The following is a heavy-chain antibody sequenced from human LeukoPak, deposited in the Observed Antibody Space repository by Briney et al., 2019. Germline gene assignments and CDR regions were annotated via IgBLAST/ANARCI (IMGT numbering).Heavy chain of an antibody. CDR1: GFTFSTYA. CDR3: AKVYSSGWYAIDY. CDR2: ISPSGGDT. J-gene: IGHJ4*02. V-gene: IGHV3-23*01. Sequence: GGSLRLSCAASGFTFSTYAMAWVRQAPGKGLEWVSSISPSGGDTYYADSVKGRFTISRDSSKNTLYVQMNSLRAEDTAVYYCAKVYSSGWYAIDYWGQGTLVTVSS. D-gene: IGHD6-19*01.